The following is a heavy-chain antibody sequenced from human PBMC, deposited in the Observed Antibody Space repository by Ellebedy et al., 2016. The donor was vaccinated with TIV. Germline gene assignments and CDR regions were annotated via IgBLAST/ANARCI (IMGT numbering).Heavy chain of an antibody. D-gene: IGHD3-22*01. CDR2: ISGSGGST. CDR3: AKVAKMIVRLTYFDY. CDR1: GFTFSNYV. V-gene: IGHV3-23*01. Sequence: GESLKISCAASGFTFSNYVMSWVRQAPGKGLEWVSAISGSGGSTYYADSVKGRFTISRDNSKNTLYLQMNSLRAEDTAVYYCAKVAKMIVRLTYFDYWGQGTLVTVSS. J-gene: IGHJ4*02.